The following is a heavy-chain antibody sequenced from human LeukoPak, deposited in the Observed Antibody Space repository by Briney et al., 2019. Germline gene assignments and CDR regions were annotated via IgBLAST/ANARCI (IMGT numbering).Heavy chain of an antibody. J-gene: IGHJ4*02. CDR1: GFTFSASW. V-gene: IGHV3-7*01. CDR3: ARGDRGFDY. Sequence: GGSLRLSCAASGFTFSASWMTWVRQAPGKGPEWVTNINQDGSEKYYVDSVKGRFTISRDNARNALYLQMNSLRTKDTAVYYCARGDRGFDYWGQGTLVTVSS. CDR2: INQDGSEK.